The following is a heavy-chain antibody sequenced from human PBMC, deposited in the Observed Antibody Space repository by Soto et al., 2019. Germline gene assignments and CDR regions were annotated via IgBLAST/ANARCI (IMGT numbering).Heavy chain of an antibody. CDR1: GFTFSSYA. Sequence: QVQLVESGGGVVQPGRSLRLSCAASGFTFSSYAMHWVRQAPGKGLEWVAVISYDGSNKYYADSVKGRFTISRDNSKSPLYLQMNSLRAGDQAGYYCASWGIGDTGMAFDYWGQGTLVTVSS. J-gene: IGHJ4*02. CDR3: ASWGIGDTGMAFDY. CDR2: ISYDGSNK. D-gene: IGHD5-18*01. V-gene: IGHV3-30-3*01.